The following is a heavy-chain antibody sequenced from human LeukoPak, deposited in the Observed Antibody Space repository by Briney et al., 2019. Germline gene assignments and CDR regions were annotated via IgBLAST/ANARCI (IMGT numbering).Heavy chain of an antibody. CDR3: AKPIVLGSVAARHPFDY. CDR2: ISGSGGST. CDR1: GFTFSSYA. V-gene: IGHV3-23*01. Sequence: GGSLRLSCAASGFTFSSYAMSWVRQAPGNGLEWVSAISGSGGSTYYADSVKGRFTISRDNSKNTLYLQMNSLRAEDTAVYYCAKPIVLGSVAARHPFDYWGQGTLVTVSS. D-gene: IGHD6-6*01. J-gene: IGHJ4*02.